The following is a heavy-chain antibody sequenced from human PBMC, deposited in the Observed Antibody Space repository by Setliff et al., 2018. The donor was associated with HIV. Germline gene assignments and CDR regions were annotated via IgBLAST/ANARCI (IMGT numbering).Heavy chain of an antibody. D-gene: IGHD6-13*01. V-gene: IGHV1-2*06. CDR3: ARGVKGIATTGKYYFDY. Sequence: ASVKVSCKTSGYAFTDYSIHWVRQAPGQGLEWVGRINPDSRGTNYAQTFQGRVTMTRDTSVSTAYMELSRLKSDDTAVFYCARGVKGIATTGKYYFDYWGQGTLVTVSS. J-gene: IGHJ4*02. CDR2: INPDSRGT. CDR1: GYAFTDYS.